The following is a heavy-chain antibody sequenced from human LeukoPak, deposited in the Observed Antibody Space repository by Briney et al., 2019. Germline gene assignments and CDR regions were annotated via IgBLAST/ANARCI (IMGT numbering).Heavy chain of an antibody. CDR1: GFTFSIYA. J-gene: IGHJ4*02. V-gene: IGHV3-23*01. Sequence: PGGSLRLSCVASGFTFSIYAMTWVRQAPGKGLEWVSAASGGGGTTYYADSVKGRFTISRDNSKNTLYLQMNSLRADDTAVYYCTREIPAFDYWGQGTLVTVSS. CDR2: ASGGGGTT. CDR3: TREIPAFDY.